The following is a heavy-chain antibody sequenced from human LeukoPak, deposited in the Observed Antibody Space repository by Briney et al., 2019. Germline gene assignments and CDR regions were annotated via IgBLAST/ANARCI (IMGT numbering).Heavy chain of an antibody. Sequence: SETLSLTCTLSGGSISTYYWSWVRQPPGKGLEWIGYIYYTGSTDYNPSLKSRVTMSVDTSKSQFSLKVRYVTAADTAVYYCARGLNDSWTGENYWGQGTLVTVSS. CDR2: IYYTGST. CDR3: ARGLNDSWTGENY. V-gene: IGHV4-59*12. D-gene: IGHD3-3*01. CDR1: GGSISTYY. J-gene: IGHJ4*02.